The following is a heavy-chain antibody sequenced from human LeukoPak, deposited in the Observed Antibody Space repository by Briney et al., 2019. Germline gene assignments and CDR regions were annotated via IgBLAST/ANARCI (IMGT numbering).Heavy chain of an antibody. Sequence: GGSLRLSCAASGFTFDDYGMSWVRHAPGKGLEWVSGINWNGGSTGYADSVKGRFTISRDNAKNSLYLQMNSLRAEDTALYYCARDGRFGSSPSARPFDYWGQGTLVTVFS. CDR1: GFTFDDYG. CDR2: INWNGGST. J-gene: IGHJ4*02. V-gene: IGHV3-20*04. D-gene: IGHD6-6*01. CDR3: ARDGRFGSSPSARPFDY.